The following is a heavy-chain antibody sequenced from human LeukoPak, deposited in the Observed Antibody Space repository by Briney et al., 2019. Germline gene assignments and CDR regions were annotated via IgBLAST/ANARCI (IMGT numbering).Heavy chain of an antibody. CDR3: ARRGVTPFWGFDP. Sequence: ASVKVSCRASGYTFSSFGISWVRQAPGQGLEWMGWISAYNGDTDYAQKFQDRVTMTTDTSTNTAYIELRSLRSDDTAVYYCARRGVTPFWGFDPWGQGTLVTVSS. V-gene: IGHV1-18*01. CDR1: GYTFSSFG. J-gene: IGHJ5*02. CDR2: ISAYNGDT. D-gene: IGHD2-21*02.